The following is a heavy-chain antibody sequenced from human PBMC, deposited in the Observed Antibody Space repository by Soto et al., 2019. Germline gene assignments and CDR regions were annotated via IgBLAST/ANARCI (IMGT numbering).Heavy chain of an antibody. V-gene: IGHV4-39*01. J-gene: IGHJ4*02. Sequence: PSETLSLTCTVSGGSMRSSSYYWGWIRQPPGKGLEWIGSAYYSGVTYYNPSLKSRVSISVDASRNQFSLKISSVTAADTALYFCARQVNARYADYFFENWGQGTLVTVSS. D-gene: IGHD4-17*01. CDR1: GGSMRSSSYY. CDR2: AYYSGVT. CDR3: ARQVNARYADYFFEN.